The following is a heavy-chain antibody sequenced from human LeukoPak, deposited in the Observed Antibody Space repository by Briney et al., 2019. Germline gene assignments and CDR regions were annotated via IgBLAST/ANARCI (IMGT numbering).Heavy chain of an antibody. J-gene: IGHJ4*02. Sequence: SETLSLTCTISGGSINGYFWSWMRQPAGKGLEWIGRILTNGNTDYNPSLNSRVTMSMDTSRNQFSLKLRSVSAADTAVYYCARSARVEPGTGYYFDSWGRGTLVTVSS. CDR3: ARSARVEPGTGYYFDS. CDR2: ILTNGNT. D-gene: IGHD2-15*01. CDR1: GGSINGYF. V-gene: IGHV4-4*07.